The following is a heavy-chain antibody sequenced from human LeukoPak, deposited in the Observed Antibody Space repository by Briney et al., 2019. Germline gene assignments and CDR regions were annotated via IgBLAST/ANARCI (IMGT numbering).Heavy chain of an antibody. D-gene: IGHD2-8*01. CDR1: GFTFSSYG. CDR2: IWYDGSNK. V-gene: IGHV3-33*01. J-gene: IGHJ2*01. CDR3: ARDGGSLGYCTNGVCPWPVSWYFDL. Sequence: AGGSLRLSCAASGFTFSSYGMHWVRQAPGKGLEWVAVIWYDGSNKYCADSVKGRFTISRDNSKNTLYLQMNSLRAEDTAVYYCARDGGSLGYCTNGVCPWPVSWYFDLWGRGTLVTVSS.